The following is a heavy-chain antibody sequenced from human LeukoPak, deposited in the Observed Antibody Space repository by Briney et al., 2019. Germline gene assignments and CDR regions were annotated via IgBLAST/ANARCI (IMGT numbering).Heavy chain of an antibody. J-gene: IGHJ4*02. CDR3: ARDHRPSSGYNYFDY. D-gene: IGHD3-22*01. CDR1: VYTFTSYG. CDR2: ISAYNGDT. V-gene: IGHV1-18*01. Sequence: ASVKVSCKASVYTFTSYGIAWFRQAPGQGLEWMGWISAYNGDTDYAQKLQGRVTMTTDTSSSTAYMERRSLISDDTALYYCARDHRPSSGYNYFDYWGQGTLVTVSS.